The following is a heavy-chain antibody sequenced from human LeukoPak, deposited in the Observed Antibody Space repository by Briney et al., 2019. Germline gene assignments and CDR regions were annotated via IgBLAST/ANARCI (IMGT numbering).Heavy chain of an antibody. Sequence: SGALSLTCTDSGGSLSSCYWSWIRQPPGKGLEWIGYIYYIWSTNYNPSRKSRVTISVDPSKNQFSLKLSSVTAADTAVYYCARDESGSFDYWGQGTLVTVSS. D-gene: IGHD5-12*01. V-gene: IGHV4-59*01. CDR2: IYYIWST. CDR3: ARDESGSFDY. J-gene: IGHJ4*02. CDR1: GGSLSSCY.